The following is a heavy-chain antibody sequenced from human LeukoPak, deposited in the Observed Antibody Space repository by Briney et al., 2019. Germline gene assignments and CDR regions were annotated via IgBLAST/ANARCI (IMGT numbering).Heavy chain of an antibody. CDR1: GFTFSSYG. CDR2: IRYDGSNK. V-gene: IGHV3-30*02. CDR3: AKDSSSWYFNYYYYMDV. J-gene: IGHJ6*03. D-gene: IGHD6-13*01. Sequence: GGSLRLSCAASGFTFSSYGMHWVRQAPGKGLEWVAFIRYDGSNKYYADSVKGRFTISRDNSKNTLYLQMNSLRAEDTAVYYCAKDSSSWYFNYYYYMDVWGKGTTVTISS.